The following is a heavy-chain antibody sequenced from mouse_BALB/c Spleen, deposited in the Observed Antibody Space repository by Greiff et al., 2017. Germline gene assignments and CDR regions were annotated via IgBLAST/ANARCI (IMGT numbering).Heavy chain of an antibody. CDR3: AREGTTGVGLDY. CDR2: ISSGGST. D-gene: IGHD2-13*01. V-gene: IGHV5-6-5*01. CDR1: GFTFSSYA. Sequence: DVKLVESGGGLVKPGGSLKLSCAASGFTFSSYAMSWVRQTPEKRLEWVASISSGGSTYYPDSVKGRFTISRDNARNILYLQMSSLRSEDTAMYYCAREGTTGVGLDYWGQGTTLTVSS. J-gene: IGHJ2*01.